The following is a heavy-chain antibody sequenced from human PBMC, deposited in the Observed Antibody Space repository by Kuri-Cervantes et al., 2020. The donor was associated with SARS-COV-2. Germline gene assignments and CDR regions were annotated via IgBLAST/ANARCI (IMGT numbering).Heavy chain of an antibody. Sequence: SCTVSGGPISSGGFYWSWIRQHPGKGLEWIAYIYYSGGTYYNPSLKSRVTISVDTSKNQYSLKLSSVTAADTAVYYCARRPDQIYWYFDLWGRGTLVTVSS. J-gene: IGHJ2*01. D-gene: IGHD2-2*01. V-gene: IGHV4-31*02. CDR3: ARRPDQIYWYFDL. CDR1: GGPISSGGFY. CDR2: IYYSGGT.